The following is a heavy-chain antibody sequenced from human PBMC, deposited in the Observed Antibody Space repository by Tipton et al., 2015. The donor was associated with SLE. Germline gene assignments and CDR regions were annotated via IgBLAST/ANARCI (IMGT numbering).Heavy chain of an antibody. CDR2: IGHSGST. D-gene: IGHD1-26*01. CDR3: ARRGVGATYWYFDL. V-gene: IGHV4-59*08. J-gene: IGHJ2*01. CDR1: GGSFSGYY. Sequence: TLSLTCAVYGGSFSGYYWSWIRQPPGKGLEWIGYIGHSGSTNYNPSLNSRVTISIDTSKNQFSLKLSSVTAADTAVYYCARRGVGATYWYFDLWGRGTLVTVSS.